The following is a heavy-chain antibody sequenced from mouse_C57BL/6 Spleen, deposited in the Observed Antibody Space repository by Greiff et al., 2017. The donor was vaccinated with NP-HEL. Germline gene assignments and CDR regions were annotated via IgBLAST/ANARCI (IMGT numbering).Heavy chain of an antibody. J-gene: IGHJ4*01. CDR3: ARREGLLGAMDY. CDR2: INPSTGGT. CDR1: GYSFTGYY. V-gene: IGHV1-42*01. D-gene: IGHD2-3*01. Sequence: EVQLQESGPELVKPGASVKISCKASGYSFTGYYMNWVKQSPEKSLEWIGEINPSTGGTTYNQKFKAKATLTVDKSSSTAYMQLKSLTSEDSAVYYCARREGLLGAMDYWGQGTSVTVSS.